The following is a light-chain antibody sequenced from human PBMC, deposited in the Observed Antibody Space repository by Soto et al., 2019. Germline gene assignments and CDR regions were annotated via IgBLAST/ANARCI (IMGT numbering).Light chain of an antibody. CDR3: SSYTSSSTYV. V-gene: IGLV2-14*03. Sequence: QSALTQPASVSESPGQSITISCTGTSSDVGGYNYVSWFQPHPGKAPTVVIYDVSNRPSGVSNRFSGSKSGNTASLTISGLQAEDEADYYCSSYTSSSTYVFGTGTKLTVL. CDR1: SSDVGGYNY. J-gene: IGLJ1*01. CDR2: DVS.